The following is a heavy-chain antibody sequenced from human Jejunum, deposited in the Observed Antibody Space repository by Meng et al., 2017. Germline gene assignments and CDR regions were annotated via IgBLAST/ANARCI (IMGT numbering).Heavy chain of an antibody. Sequence: GGSLRLSCAASGFTFSIYSMTWVRQAPGRGLEWVANIKQDGSDKNYVDSVKGRFTISRDNAKNSLYLQMNSLRAEDTAVYYCARDLQMAYWGQGTLVTVSS. CDR3: ARDLQMAY. CDR1: GFTFSIYS. V-gene: IGHV3-7*01. CDR2: IKQDGSDK. J-gene: IGHJ4*02. D-gene: IGHD2-8*01.